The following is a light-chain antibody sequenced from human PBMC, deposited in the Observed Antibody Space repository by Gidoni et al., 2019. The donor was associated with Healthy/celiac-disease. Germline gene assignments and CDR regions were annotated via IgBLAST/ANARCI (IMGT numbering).Light chain of an antibody. CDR2: AAS. Sequence: DIQMTQSPSSLSASVGDRVTITCRASQSIITYLNWYQQKPGKAPKLLTYAASSLQSGVPSRFGGSGSGTDFTLTISSLQPEDFATYYCQQSYSTPLTFGQGTRLEIK. J-gene: IGKJ5*01. V-gene: IGKV1-39*01. CDR1: QSIITY. CDR3: QQSYSTPLT.